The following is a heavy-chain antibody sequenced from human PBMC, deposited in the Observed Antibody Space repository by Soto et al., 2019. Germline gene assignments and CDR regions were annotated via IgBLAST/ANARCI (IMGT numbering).Heavy chain of an antibody. D-gene: IGHD6-19*01. J-gene: IGHJ6*02. CDR3: PRGKQWLVLYYYHGMDV. V-gene: IGHV1-8*01. CDR2: MNPNSGNT. Sequence: QVQLVQSGAEVKKPGASVKVSCKASGYTFTSYDINWVRQATGQGLEWMGWMNPNSGNTGYAQKFQGRVTMTRNTSISTAYMELSSLRSEDTAVYYCPRGKQWLVLYYYHGMDVWGQGTTVTVSS. CDR1: GYTFTSYD.